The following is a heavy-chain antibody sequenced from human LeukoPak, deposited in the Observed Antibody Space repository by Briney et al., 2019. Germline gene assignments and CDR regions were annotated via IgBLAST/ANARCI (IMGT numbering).Heavy chain of an antibody. CDR2: ISSRSTSI. D-gene: IGHD5-12*01. CDR1: GFTFTTYD. CDR3: ARDYIAYDPLDY. Sequence: GGSLRLSCAASGFTFTTYDMNWVRQAPGKGLEWVSSISSRSTSIYYADSVKGRFTISRDNAKNSLYLQMNSLRAEDTAVYWCARDYIAYDPLDYWGQGTLVTVSS. J-gene: IGHJ4*02. V-gene: IGHV3-21*01.